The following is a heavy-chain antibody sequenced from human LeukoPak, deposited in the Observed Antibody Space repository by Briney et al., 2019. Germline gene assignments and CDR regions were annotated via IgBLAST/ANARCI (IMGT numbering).Heavy chain of an antibody. V-gene: IGHV4-31*03. CDR1: GGSISSGGYY. D-gene: IGHD3-10*01. CDR3: ARDRGFGDRITYGMDV. CDR2: IYYSGST. J-gene: IGHJ6*02. Sequence: PSETLSLTCTVSGGSISSGGYYWSWIRQHPGKGLEWIGYIYYSGSTYYNPSLKSRVTISVDTSKNQFSLKLSSVTAADTAVYYCARDRGFGDRITYGMDVWGQETTVTASS.